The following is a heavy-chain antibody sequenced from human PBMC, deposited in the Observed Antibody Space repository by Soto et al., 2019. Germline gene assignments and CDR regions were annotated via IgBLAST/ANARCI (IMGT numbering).Heavy chain of an antibody. V-gene: IGHV3-21*01. CDR1: GFTFSSYS. D-gene: IGHD6-13*01. Sequence: GRSLRLSCAASGFTFSSYSMNWVRQAPGKGLEWVSSISSSSSYIYYADSVKGRFTISRDNAKNSLYLQMNSLRAEDTAVYYCASSTYSSLEYFQHWGQGTLVTVSS. J-gene: IGHJ1*01. CDR3: ASSTYSSLEYFQH. CDR2: ISSSSSYI.